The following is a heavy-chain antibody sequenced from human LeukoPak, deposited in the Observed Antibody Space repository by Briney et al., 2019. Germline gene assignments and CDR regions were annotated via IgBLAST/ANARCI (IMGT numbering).Heavy chain of an antibody. CDR2: IIGSSSDT. V-gene: IGHV3-11*06. J-gene: IGHJ4*02. Sequence: PGGSLRHSCAPSGFTLSVQYMNWIRHAPEEWLGWVSYIIGSSSDTNHADSVKGRFTISRDKATNTPYRQINRLRTQGPAIYFRVRVAPLADYWGQGTLVTVSS. D-gene: IGHD3-3*02. CDR1: GFTLSVQY. CDR3: VRVAPLADY.